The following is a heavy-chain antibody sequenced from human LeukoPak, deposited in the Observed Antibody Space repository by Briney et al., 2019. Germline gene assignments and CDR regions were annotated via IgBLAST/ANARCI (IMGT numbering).Heavy chain of an antibody. CDR2: IYSGGST. D-gene: IGHD1-26*01. V-gene: IGHV3-66*01. CDR1: GFTVSSNY. Sequence: PGGSLRLSCAASGFTVSSNYMSWARQAPGKGLEWVSVIYSGGSTYHADSVKGRFTISRDNSKNTLYLQMNSLRDEDTAVYYCARIVAGGAFDIWGQGTMVTVSS. J-gene: IGHJ3*02. CDR3: ARIVAGGAFDI.